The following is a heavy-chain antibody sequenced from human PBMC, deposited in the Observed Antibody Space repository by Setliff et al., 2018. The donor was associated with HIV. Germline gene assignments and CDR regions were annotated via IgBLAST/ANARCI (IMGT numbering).Heavy chain of an antibody. CDR3: VRDGGSSD. D-gene: IGHD2-15*01. CDR2: IRQDGSEK. J-gene: IGHJ4*02. V-gene: IGHV3-7*01. CDR1: GFTFSSFG. Sequence: GGSLRLSCAASGFTFSSFGMSWVRQAPGKGLEWVANIRQDGSEKYYVDSVKGRFTISRDNAKNSLYLQMNSLRAEDTAVYYCVRDGGSSDWGLGTLVTVSS.